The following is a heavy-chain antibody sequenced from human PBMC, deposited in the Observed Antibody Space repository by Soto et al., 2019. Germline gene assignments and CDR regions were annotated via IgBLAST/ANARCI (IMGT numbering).Heavy chain of an antibody. CDR3: ARLTTTVATNWFAP. CDR2: TYYRSKWYN. V-gene: IGHV6-1*01. D-gene: IGHD4-17*01. CDR1: GDSVSSNSAA. J-gene: IGHJ5*02. Sequence: PSQTLSLTCAISGDSVSSNSAAWNWIRQSPSRGLEWLGRTYYRSKWYNDYAVSVKSRITINPDASKNQFSLHLNSVTPEDTAVYYCARLTTTVATNWFAPWIQRTLITVSS.